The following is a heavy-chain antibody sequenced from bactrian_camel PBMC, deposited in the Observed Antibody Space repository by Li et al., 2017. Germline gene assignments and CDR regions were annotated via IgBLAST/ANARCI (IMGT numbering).Heavy chain of an antibody. CDR2: IYSTSGST. V-gene: IGHV3-3*01. Sequence: AGGSLTLSCVVTRTIYSRMCMGWFRQRPGRGREAVATIYSTSGSTYYGDSVKGRFTISQDNAKNTAYLQMNSLNPEDTAMYYCGADLCRGRPPTEPGYEYAFWGQGTQVTVS. CDR1: RTIYSRMC. J-gene: IGHJ4*01. CDR3: GADLCRGRPPTEPGYEYAF. D-gene: IGHD5*01.